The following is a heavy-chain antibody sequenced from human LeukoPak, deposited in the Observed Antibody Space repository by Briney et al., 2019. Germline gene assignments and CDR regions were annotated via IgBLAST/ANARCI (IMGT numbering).Heavy chain of an antibody. CDR1: GGTFSSYA. CDR3: ARNKGYSSWFDP. V-gene: IGHV1-69*13. CDR2: IIPIFGTA. D-gene: IGHD6-13*01. Sequence: SVKVSCKASGGTFSSYATSWVRQAPGQGLEWMGGIIPIFGTANYAQKFQGRVTITADESTSTAYMELSSLRSEDTAVYYCARNKGYSSWFDPWGQGTLVTVSS. J-gene: IGHJ5*02.